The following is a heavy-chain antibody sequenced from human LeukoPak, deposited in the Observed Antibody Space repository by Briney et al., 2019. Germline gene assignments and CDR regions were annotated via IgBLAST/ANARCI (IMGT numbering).Heavy chain of an antibody. Sequence: ASVKVSCKASGYTFTTYGISWVRQAPGQGLEWMGWINAGNGNTKYSQEFQGRVTITRDTSASTAYMELSSLRSEDMAVYYCARSASSSWYHHFDYWGQGTLVTVSS. CDR1: GYTFTTYG. CDR2: INAGNGNT. V-gene: IGHV1-3*03. CDR3: ARSASSSWYHHFDY. D-gene: IGHD6-13*01. J-gene: IGHJ4*02.